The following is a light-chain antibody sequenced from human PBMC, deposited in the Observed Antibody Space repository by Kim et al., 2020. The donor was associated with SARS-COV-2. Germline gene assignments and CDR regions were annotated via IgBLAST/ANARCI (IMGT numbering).Light chain of an antibody. CDR3: QTWGTGIG. Sequence: QPVLTQSPSASASLGASVKLTCTLSSGHSSYAIAWHQQQPEKGPRYLMKLNSDGSHSKGDGIPDRFSGSSSGAERYLTISSLQSEDEADYYCQTWGTGIGFCGGTQLTVL. CDR2: LNSDGSH. J-gene: IGLJ3*02. V-gene: IGLV4-69*01. CDR1: SGHSSYA.